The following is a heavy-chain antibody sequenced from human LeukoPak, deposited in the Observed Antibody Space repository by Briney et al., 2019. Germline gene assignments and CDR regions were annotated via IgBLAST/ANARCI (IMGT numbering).Heavy chain of an antibody. CDR2: MNPKSGKT. CDR3: ARANPYSRWVYDF. J-gene: IGHJ4*02. Sequence: ASVKVSCKASGYTFTSYDINWVRQATGQGREWMGWMNPKSGKTGYAQKFQGRVTMTRNTSISTAYMELSSLRSEDTAVYYCARANPYSRWVYDFWGQGTLVTVSS. V-gene: IGHV1-8*01. CDR1: GYTFTSYD. D-gene: IGHD1-26*01.